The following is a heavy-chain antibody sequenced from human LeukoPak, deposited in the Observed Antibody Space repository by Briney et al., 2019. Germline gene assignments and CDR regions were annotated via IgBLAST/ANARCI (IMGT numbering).Heavy chain of an antibody. CDR1: GGSFSGYY. D-gene: IGHD2-15*01. CDR2: INHSGST. CDR3: ARRYCSGGSCYYFDY. J-gene: IGHJ4*02. Sequence: SETLSLTCAVYGGSFSGYYWSWIRQPPGKGLEWIGEINHSGSTYYNPSLKSRVTISVDTSKNQFSLKLSSVTAADTAVYYCARRYCSGGSCYYFDYWGQGTLVTVSS. V-gene: IGHV4-34*01.